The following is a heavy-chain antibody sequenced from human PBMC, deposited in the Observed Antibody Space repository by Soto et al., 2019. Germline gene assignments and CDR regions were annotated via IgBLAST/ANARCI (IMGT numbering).Heavy chain of an antibody. Sequence: GASVKVSCKASGGTFSSYAISWVRQAPGQGLEWMGGIIPIFGTANYAQKFQGRVTITADESTSTAYMELSSLRSEDTAVYYCARPETYYDFWSGYPTHYYYGMDVWGQGTTVTVSS. CDR2: IIPIFGTA. CDR3: ARPETYYDFWSGYPTHYYYGMDV. J-gene: IGHJ6*02. D-gene: IGHD3-3*01. V-gene: IGHV1-69*13. CDR1: GGTFSSYA.